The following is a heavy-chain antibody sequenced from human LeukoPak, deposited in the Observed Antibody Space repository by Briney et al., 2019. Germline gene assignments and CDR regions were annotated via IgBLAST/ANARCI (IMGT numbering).Heavy chain of an antibody. V-gene: IGHV1-3*01. CDR1: GYTFTSYA. J-gene: IGHJ3*02. CDR3: ARVKVPYSSSSTAFDI. D-gene: IGHD6-6*01. Sequence: ASVKVSCKASGYTFTSYAMHWVRQAPGQRLEWMGWINAGNGNTKYSQKFQGRVTITRDTSASTAYMELSRLRSDDTAVYYCARVKVPYSSSSTAFDIWGQGTMVTVSS. CDR2: INAGNGNT.